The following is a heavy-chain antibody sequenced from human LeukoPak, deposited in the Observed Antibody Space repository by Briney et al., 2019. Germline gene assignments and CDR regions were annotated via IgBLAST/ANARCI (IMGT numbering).Heavy chain of an antibody. CDR3: ARKQWLVEAFDI. Sequence: GGSLRLSCAASGFTFSSYGMHWVRQAPGKGLEWVAVIWYDGSNKYYAGSVKGRFTISRDNSKNTLYLQMNSLRAEDTAVYYCARKQWLVEAFDIWGQGTMVTVSS. CDR2: IWYDGSNK. J-gene: IGHJ3*02. D-gene: IGHD6-19*01. CDR1: GFTFSSYG. V-gene: IGHV3-33*01.